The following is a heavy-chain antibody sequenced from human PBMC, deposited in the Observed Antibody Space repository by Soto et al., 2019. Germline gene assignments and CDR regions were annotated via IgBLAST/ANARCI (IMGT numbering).Heavy chain of an antibody. Sequence: QVQLQEAGPGLVKPSQTLSLTCIVSGGSISSGNHFWSWIRQPPGKGLEWIGYIFYSGTAYYNSSLKSRFSIPVDTSNNQFSLNLSSVTAADTAMYYCGREVITPVHQGADDAFDVWGQGIGHRLF. CDR2: IFYSGTA. CDR1: GGSISSGNHF. D-gene: IGHD2-21*01. V-gene: IGHV4-30-4*01. J-gene: IGHJ3*01. CDR3: GREVITPVHQGADDAFDV.